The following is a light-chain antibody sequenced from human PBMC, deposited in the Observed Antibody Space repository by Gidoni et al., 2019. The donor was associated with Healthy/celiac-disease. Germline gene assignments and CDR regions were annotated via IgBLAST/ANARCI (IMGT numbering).Light chain of an antibody. J-gene: IGLJ2*01. V-gene: IGLV3-1*01. CDR1: KLGHKY. CDR2: QDS. Sequence: SYELTQPPSASVSPGQTASITCSGDKLGHKYACWYQQKPGQFPVLVIYQDSKRPSGIPERFSGSNSGNTATLTISGTQAMDEADYYCQAWDSSTYVVFGGGTKLTVL. CDR3: QAWDSSTYVV.